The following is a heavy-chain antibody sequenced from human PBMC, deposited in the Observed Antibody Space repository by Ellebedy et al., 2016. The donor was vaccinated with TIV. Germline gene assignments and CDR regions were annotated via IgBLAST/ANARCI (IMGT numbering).Heavy chain of an antibody. Sequence: ASVKVSCKASGYTFSSFGITWVRQAPGQRLEWMGWISAFNGDPNYVQKLQDRVTMTSDSSTSTAYLELRSLRSDDTAMYYCARVIGLRDCSGDICSPPPPLDHWGQGALVTVSS. J-gene: IGHJ4*02. CDR3: ARVIGLRDCSGDICSPPPPLDH. CDR1: GYTFSSFG. D-gene: IGHD2-15*01. V-gene: IGHV1-18*04. CDR2: ISAFNGDP.